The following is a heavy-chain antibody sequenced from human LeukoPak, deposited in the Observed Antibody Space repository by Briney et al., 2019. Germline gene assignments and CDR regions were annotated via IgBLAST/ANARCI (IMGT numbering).Heavy chain of an antibody. CDR2: IYSSGST. Sequence: SETLSLTCAVSGGSISSYYWSWIRQPAGKGLEWIGRIYSSGSTNYNPSLKSRVTMSVDTSKNQFSLKLSSVTAADTAVYYCARDLGAYYDSWSGYSHNWFDPWGQGTLVTVSS. V-gene: IGHV4-4*07. J-gene: IGHJ5*02. CDR3: ARDLGAYYDSWSGYSHNWFDP. CDR1: GGSISSYY. D-gene: IGHD3-3*01.